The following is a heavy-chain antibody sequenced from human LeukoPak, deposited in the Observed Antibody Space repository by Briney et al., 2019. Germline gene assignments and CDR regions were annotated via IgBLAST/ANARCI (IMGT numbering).Heavy chain of an antibody. CDR1: GFTFSAYN. CDR2: ISSISTYI. V-gene: IGHV3-21*01. D-gene: IGHD3-3*01. Sequence: PGGSLRLSCAASGFTFSAYNMNWVRQAPGKGLEWVASISSISTYIWYADSVKGRFTTSRDNTKKSLYLEMNSLRAEDTAVYYCARDFWSGDSLVWYFDLWGRGLLVTVSS. J-gene: IGHJ2*01. CDR3: ARDFWSGDSLVWYFDL.